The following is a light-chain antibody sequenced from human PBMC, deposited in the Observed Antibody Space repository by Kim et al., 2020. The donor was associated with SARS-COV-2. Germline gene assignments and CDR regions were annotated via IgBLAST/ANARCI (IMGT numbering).Light chain of an antibody. CDR1: QGIANY. J-gene: IGKJ1*01. Sequence: GDRVTINCRASQGIANYLAWYQQKPGKVPKLLIYAASALQAGVPSRFSGSGSGTDFTLTISSLQPEDAATYYCQKYDGAPWTFGQGTKVDI. V-gene: IGKV1-27*01. CDR2: AAS. CDR3: QKYDGAPWT.